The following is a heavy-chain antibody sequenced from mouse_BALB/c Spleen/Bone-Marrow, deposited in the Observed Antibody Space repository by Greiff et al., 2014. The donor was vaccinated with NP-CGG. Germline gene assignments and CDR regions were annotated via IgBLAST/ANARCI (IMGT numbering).Heavy chain of an antibody. D-gene: IGHD2-13*01. CDR1: GYTLSTYW. Sequence: QVQLKQSGAELAKPGASVKMSCKASGYTLSTYWMHWVKQRPGQGLEWIGYINPRTGFTEYSPKFRDKATFTVDISSSTAYMRLSSLTSEDSAVYYCARVAYYGDYPAWFAYWGQGTLVTVSA. CDR3: ARVAYYGDYPAWFAY. V-gene: IGHV1-7*01. CDR2: INPRTGFT. J-gene: IGHJ3*01.